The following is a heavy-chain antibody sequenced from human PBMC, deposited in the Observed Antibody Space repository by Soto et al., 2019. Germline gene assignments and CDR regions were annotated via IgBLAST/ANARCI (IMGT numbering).Heavy chain of an antibody. V-gene: IGHV4-4*02. J-gene: IGHJ3*01. Sequence: QVQLQESGPGLVKPSGTLSLTCAVSGGSISSSHWWTWVRQSPGKGLEYIGEISHSGTSNSNPSLNSRVTLSADKSKNHFSLTLTSVTAADTAVYYCARVVLTITRGAFDAWGQGTLVIVSS. CDR1: GGSISSSHW. CDR3: ARVVLTITRGAFDA. D-gene: IGHD3-9*01. CDR2: ISHSGTS.